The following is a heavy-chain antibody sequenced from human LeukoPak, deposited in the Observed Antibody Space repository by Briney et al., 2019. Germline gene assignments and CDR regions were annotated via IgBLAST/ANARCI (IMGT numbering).Heavy chain of an antibody. CDR3: ASSPILRYFDWLREKVMDV. CDR2: ISSSSSYI. J-gene: IGHJ6*04. CDR1: GFTFSSYS. V-gene: IGHV3-21*01. D-gene: IGHD3-9*01. Sequence: GGSLRLSCAASGFTFSSYSMNWVRRAPGKGLEWVSSISSSSSYIYYADSVKGRFTISRDNAKNSLYLQMNGLRAEDTAVYYCASSPILRYFDWLREKVMDVWGKGTTVTVSS.